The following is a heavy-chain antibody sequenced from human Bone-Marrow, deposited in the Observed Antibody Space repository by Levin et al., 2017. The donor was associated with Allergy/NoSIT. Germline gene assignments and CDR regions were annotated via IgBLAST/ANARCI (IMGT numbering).Heavy chain of an antibody. V-gene: IGHV6-1*01. D-gene: IGHD1-26*01. CDR2: TYYRSKWYY. Sequence: SQTLSLTCAISGDSVSSRTAAWNWIRQSPSRGLEWLGRTYYRSKWYYDYAVSVKSRITINPDTSKNQFSLQLNSVTPEDTAVYYCARQPEVGATTDFDYWGQGTLVTVSS. CDR3: ARQPEVGATTDFDY. CDR1: GDSVSSRTAA. J-gene: IGHJ4*02.